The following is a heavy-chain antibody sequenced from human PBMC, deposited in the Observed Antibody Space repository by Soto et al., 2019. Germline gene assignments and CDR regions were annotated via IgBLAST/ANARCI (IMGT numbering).Heavy chain of an antibody. D-gene: IGHD4-17*01. CDR1: GFTFDDYA. J-gene: IGHJ4*02. CDR2: ISWNSGSI. CDR3: AKDFYGDYGYFDY. Sequence: VQLVESGGGLVQPGRSLRLSCAASGFTFDDYAMHWVRQAPGKGLEWVSGISWNSGSIGYADSVKGRFTISRDNAKNSLYLQMNSLRAEDTALYYCAKDFYGDYGYFDYWGQGTLVTVSS. V-gene: IGHV3-9*01.